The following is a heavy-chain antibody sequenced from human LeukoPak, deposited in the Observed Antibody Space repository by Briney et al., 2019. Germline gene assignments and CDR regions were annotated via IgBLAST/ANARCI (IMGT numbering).Heavy chain of an antibody. J-gene: IGHJ6*02. CDR1: GGSISSYY. D-gene: IGHD3-10*01. V-gene: IGHV4-59*08. CDR2: IYYSGST. Sequence: SETLSLTCTVSGGSISSYYWSWLRQPPGKGLEWIGYIYYSGSTNYNPSLKSRVTISVDTSKNQFSLKLSSVTAADTAVHYCARLRFGELPYYYYYGMDVWGQGTTVTVSS. CDR3: ARLRFGELPYYYYYGMDV.